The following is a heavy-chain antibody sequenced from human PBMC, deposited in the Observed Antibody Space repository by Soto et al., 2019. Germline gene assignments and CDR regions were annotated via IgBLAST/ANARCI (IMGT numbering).Heavy chain of an antibody. D-gene: IGHD1-1*01. CDR1: GFTFDDYA. CDR3: AKDVSITTSYLAH. Sequence: GGSLRLSCAASGFTFDDYAMHWVRQAPGKGLEWVSSISWNSGNIDYADSVKGRFTVSRDNANNFLYLHMSSLRPEYTALYFCAKDVSITTSYLAHWGQGTLVTAPQ. CDR2: ISWNSGNI. J-gene: IGHJ4*02. V-gene: IGHV3-9*01.